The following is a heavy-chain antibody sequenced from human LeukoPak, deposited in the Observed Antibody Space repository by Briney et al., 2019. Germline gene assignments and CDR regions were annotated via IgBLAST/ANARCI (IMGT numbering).Heavy chain of an antibody. J-gene: IGHJ4*02. Sequence: SETLSLTCAVSGASISNSNWLSWVRQPPGKGLEWIAEIYHTGITNYNPSLKSRVTISVDKSKNQFSLKLSSVTAADTAVYYCARASHDYGDYSHFDYWGQGTLVTVSS. CDR3: ARASHDYGDYSHFDY. D-gene: IGHD4-17*01. CDR1: GASISNSNW. CDR2: IYHTGIT. V-gene: IGHV4-4*02.